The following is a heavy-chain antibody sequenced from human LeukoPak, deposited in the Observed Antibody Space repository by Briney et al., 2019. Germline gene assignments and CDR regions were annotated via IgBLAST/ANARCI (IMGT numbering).Heavy chain of an antibody. CDR1: GGTSCSSSYC. D-gene: IGHD5-18*01. J-gene: IGHJ4*03. V-gene: IGHV4-39*07. CDR2: INHSGST. Sequence: SETLSFTGIGSGGTSCSSSYCSGWIRQPPGKGLEWIGEINHSGSTNYNPSLKSRVSISVDSSTKQFSLKVSSVTAADTAVYDCARGRDTAAGLYSGHGNPVTVSS. CDR3: ARGRDTAAGLY.